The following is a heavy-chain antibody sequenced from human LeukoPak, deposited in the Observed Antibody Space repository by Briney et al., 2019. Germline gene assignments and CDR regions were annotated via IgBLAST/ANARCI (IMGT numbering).Heavy chain of an antibody. J-gene: IGHJ4*02. CDR2: FDPEDGET. CDR3: ATSPPGFSFGAYDFDC. V-gene: IGHV1-24*01. D-gene: IGHD5-18*01. CDR1: RYILTELS. Sequence: EASVRVSCKFSRYILTELSMHWVRQAPGKGLEWMGGFDPEDGETIYAQKFQGRVTMTEDTSTDTAYMELSSLRSEDTAVYYCATSPPGFSFGAYDFDCWGQGTLVTVSS.